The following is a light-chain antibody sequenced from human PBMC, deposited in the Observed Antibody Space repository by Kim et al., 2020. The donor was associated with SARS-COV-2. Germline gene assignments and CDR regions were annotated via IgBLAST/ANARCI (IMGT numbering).Light chain of an antibody. CDR3: AAWDDSLSGVI. CDR2: RIY. J-gene: IGLJ2*01. Sequence: ELTQPPSASGTPGQRVTISCSGRSSNIGSTYVYWYQQLPGTAPKLLIYRIYQRPSGVPDRFSGSKSGTSASLAISGLRSDDEADYYCAAWDDSLSGVIFGGGTQLTVL. V-gene: IGLV1-47*01. CDR1: SSNIGSTY.